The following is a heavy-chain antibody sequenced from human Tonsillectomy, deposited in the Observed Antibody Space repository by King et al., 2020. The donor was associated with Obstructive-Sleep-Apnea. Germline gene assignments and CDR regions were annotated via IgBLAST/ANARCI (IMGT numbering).Heavy chain of an antibody. CDR1: GFTFSSYA. Sequence: VQLVESGGGVFQPGRSLRLSCAASGFTFSSYAMHRVRQAPGKGLEWGAVISYDGSNEYYADAVKGRFSISRDNSKNTLYLLMNSLRAEDTAVYYCARGPDYDFWSGWSRGMDVWGQGTTVTVSS. D-gene: IGHD3-3*01. CDR2: ISYDGSNE. CDR3: ARGPDYDFWSGWSRGMDV. J-gene: IGHJ6*02. V-gene: IGHV3-30-3*01.